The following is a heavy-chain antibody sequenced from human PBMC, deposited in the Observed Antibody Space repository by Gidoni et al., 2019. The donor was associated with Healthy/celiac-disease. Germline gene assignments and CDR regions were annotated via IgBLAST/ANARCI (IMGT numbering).Heavy chain of an antibody. CDR3: AKVSGAGAAATYYFDY. CDR1: GYTFSSYT. Sequence: EVQLLESGGGLVQPGGSLRISCAASGYTFSSYTMSWVRQAPGKGLEWVSAISCSGGSTYYADSVKGRFTISRDNSKNTLYLQMNSLRAEDTAVYYCAKVSGAGAAATYYFDYWGQGTLVTVSS. J-gene: IGHJ4*02. CDR2: ISCSGGST. V-gene: IGHV3-23*01. D-gene: IGHD2-2*01.